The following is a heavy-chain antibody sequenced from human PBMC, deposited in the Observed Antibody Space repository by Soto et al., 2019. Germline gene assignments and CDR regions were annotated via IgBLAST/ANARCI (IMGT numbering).Heavy chain of an antibody. D-gene: IGHD3-22*01. J-gene: IGHJ5*02. Sequence: SGGGVVQPGRSLRLSCAASGFTFSSYAMHWVRQAPGKGLEWVAVISYDGSNKYYADSVKGRFTISRDNSKNTLYLQMNSLRAEDTAVYYCARDPDSSGYGDNWFDPWGQGTLVTVSS. CDR3: ARDPDSSGYGDNWFDP. CDR2: ISYDGSNK. CDR1: GFTFSSYA. V-gene: IGHV3-30-3*01.